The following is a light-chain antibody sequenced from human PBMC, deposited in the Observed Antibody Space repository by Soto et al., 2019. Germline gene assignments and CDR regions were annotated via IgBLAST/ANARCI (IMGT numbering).Light chain of an antibody. J-gene: IGKJ4*01. CDR2: DAS. CDR1: QSVSSY. CDR3: QQRSNWPST. Sequence: EIVLTQSPATLSLSPGERATLSCRASQSVSSYLAWYQQKPGQAPRLLIYDASSRATGIPARFSGSGSGTDFTLTITSLEPEDFAVYYCQQRSNWPSTFGGGTKVKI. V-gene: IGKV3-11*01.